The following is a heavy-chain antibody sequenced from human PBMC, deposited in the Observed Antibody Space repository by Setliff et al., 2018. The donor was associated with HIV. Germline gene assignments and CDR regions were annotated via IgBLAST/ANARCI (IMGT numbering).Heavy chain of an antibody. CDR3: ARDTNLLDYNFWSGYSRGCFDP. V-gene: IGHV4-61*02. Sequence: SETLSLTCTVSGGSINSGTYYWSWIRQPAGKGLEWIGRIYTSGSTNYNPSLKSRVIISVDTSKNQFSLKLSSVTAADTAVYYCARDTNLLDYNFWSGYSRGCFDPWGQGTLVTV. J-gene: IGHJ5*02. CDR1: GGSINSGTYY. CDR2: IYTSGST. D-gene: IGHD3-3*01.